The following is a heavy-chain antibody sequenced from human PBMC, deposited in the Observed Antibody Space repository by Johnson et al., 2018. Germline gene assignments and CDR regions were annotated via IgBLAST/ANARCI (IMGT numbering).Heavy chain of an antibody. J-gene: IGHJ6*02. Sequence: QVQLQESGGGVVQPGRSLRLSCAASGFTFSSYAMHWVRQAPGKGLEWVALISYDRSNQYYADSVKGRFTISRDTSRNTLYLQMDSLRAEDTAVYYCAKEVVSGSYPTHSGMDVWGQGTTVTVSS. CDR2: ISYDRSNQ. D-gene: IGHD1-26*01. V-gene: IGHV3-30*18. CDR1: GFTFSSYA. CDR3: AKEVVSGSYPTHSGMDV.